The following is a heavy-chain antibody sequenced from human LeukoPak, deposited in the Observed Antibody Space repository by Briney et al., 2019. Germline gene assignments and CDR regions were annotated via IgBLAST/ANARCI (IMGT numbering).Heavy chain of an antibody. J-gene: IGHJ5*02. CDR2: ISYDGSNK. Sequence: GGSLRLSCAASGFTFSSYAMHWVRQAPGKGLEWVAVISYDGSNKYYADSVKGRFTISRDNSKNTLYLQMNSLRAEDTAVYYCARDYTGYFPWGQGTLVIVSS. V-gene: IGHV3-30*04. CDR3: ARDYTGYFP. D-gene: IGHD3-9*01. CDR1: GFTFSSYA.